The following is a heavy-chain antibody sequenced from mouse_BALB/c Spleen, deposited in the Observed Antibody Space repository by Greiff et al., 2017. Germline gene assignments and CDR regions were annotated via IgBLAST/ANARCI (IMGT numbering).Heavy chain of an antibody. V-gene: IGHV2-2*02. CDR2: IWSGGST. Sequence: VHLVESGPGLVQPSQSLSITCTVSGFSLTSYGVHWVRQSPGKGLEWLGVIWSGGSTDYNAAFISRLSISKDNSKSQVFFKMNSLQANDTAIYYCARSYYRYEGYYAMDYWGQGTSVTVSS. J-gene: IGHJ4*01. CDR3: ARSYYRYEGYYAMDY. D-gene: IGHD2-14*01. CDR1: GFSLTSYG.